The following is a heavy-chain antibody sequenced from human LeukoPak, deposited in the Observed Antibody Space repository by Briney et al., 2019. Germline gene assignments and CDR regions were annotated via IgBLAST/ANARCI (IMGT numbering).Heavy chain of an antibody. V-gene: IGHV3-23*01. D-gene: IGHD2-2*01. CDR1: GFTFSSYA. CDR2: ISGSGGST. Sequence: QPGGSLRLSCAASGFTFSSYAMSWVRQAPGKGLEWVSAISGSGGSTYYADSVKGRFTISRDNSKNTLYLQMNSLRAEDTAVYYCAKDIEVPAAMLEQWLHNVIDYWGQGTLVTVSS. CDR3: AKDIEVPAAMLEQWLHNVIDY. J-gene: IGHJ4*02.